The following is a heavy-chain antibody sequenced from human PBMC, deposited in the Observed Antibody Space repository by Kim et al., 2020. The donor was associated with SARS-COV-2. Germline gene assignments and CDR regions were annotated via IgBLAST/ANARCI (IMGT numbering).Heavy chain of an antibody. D-gene: IGHD3-9*01. Sequence: GGSLRLSCAASGFTFSSYSMNWVRQAPGKGLEWVSSISSSSSYIYYADSVKGRFTISRDNAKNSLYPQMNSLRAEDTAVYYCAREMSILTGYYWDYWGQGTLVTVSA. CDR1: GFTFSSYS. CDR3: AREMSILTGYYWDY. CDR2: ISSSSSYI. V-gene: IGHV3-21*01. J-gene: IGHJ4*02.